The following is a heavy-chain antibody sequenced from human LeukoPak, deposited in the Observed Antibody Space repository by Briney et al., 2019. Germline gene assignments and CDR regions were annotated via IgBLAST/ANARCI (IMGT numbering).Heavy chain of an antibody. Sequence: PGGSLRLSCAASGFTFSRYAMSWVRQAPGKGLEWVSAISGSGGSTYYADSVKDRFTISRDNSKNTLYLQMNSLRAEDTAVYYCAKAPHFYDSSGYYYFDYWGQGTLVTVSS. D-gene: IGHD3-22*01. V-gene: IGHV3-23*01. CDR3: AKAPHFYDSSGYYYFDY. J-gene: IGHJ4*02. CDR2: ISGSGGST. CDR1: GFTFSRYA.